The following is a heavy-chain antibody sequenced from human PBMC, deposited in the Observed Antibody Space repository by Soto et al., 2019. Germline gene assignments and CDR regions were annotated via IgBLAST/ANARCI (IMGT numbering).Heavy chain of an antibody. Sequence: ASVKVSCKASGYTFTRYGISWVRQAPGQGLEWMGWISAYNGNTKYAQKFQGRVTMTTDTSTSTAYMELRSLTSDDTAVYYCAREGYCSSGSGALYSHDYFGMDVWGQGTTVTVS. J-gene: IGHJ6*02. D-gene: IGHD2-15*01. CDR1: GYTFTRYG. CDR2: ISAYNGNT. CDR3: AREGYCSSGSGALYSHDYFGMDV. V-gene: IGHV1-18*01.